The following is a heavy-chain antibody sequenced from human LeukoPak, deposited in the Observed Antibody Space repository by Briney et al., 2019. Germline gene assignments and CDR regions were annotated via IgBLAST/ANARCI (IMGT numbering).Heavy chain of an antibody. D-gene: IGHD5-24*01. CDR1: GFSFGDYS. J-gene: IGHJ4*02. CDR2: IDSSGAYI. V-gene: IGHV3-21*01. Sequence: GGSLRLSXGVSGFSFGDYSMNWVRQTPEKGLEWLSSIDSSGAYIYYADSVKGRVTISRDNAKNSLFLRMSRLRAEDTAVYYCVGDQADTQFDSGEMIPLAHWGQGTLVIVSS. CDR3: VGDQADTQFDSGEMIPLAH.